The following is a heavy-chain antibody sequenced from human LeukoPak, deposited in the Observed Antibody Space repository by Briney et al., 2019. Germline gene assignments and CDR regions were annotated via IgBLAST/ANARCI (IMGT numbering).Heavy chain of an antibody. CDR2: IIPIFGTA. J-gene: IGHJ4*02. CDR3: ARGSGRDFWSGYYTLFDY. CDR1: GGTFSSYA. Sequence: GASVKVSCKASGGTFSSYAISWVRQAPGQGLEWMGGIIPIFGTANYAQKFQGRVTITADESTSTAYMELSSLRSDDTAVYYCARGSGRDFWSGYYTLFDYWGQGTLVTVSS. D-gene: IGHD3-3*01. V-gene: IGHV1-69*13.